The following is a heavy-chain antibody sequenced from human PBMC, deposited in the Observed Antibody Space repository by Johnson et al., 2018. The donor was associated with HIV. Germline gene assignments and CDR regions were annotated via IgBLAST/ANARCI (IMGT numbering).Heavy chain of an antibody. CDR2: ISYDGSNK. CDR3: AKVTTVANWYAFGI. V-gene: IGHV3-30*04. CDR1: GFTFSSYA. Sequence: QMQLVESGGGVVQPGRSLRLSCAASGFTFSSYAMHWVRQAPGKGLEWVAVISYDGSNKYYADSVKGRFTISRDNSKNTLYPQMNSLRAEDTAVYYCAKVTTVANWYAFGIWGQGTMVTVSS. D-gene: IGHD7-27*01. J-gene: IGHJ3*02.